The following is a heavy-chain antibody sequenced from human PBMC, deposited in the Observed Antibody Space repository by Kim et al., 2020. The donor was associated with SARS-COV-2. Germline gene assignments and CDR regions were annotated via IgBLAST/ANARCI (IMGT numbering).Heavy chain of an antibody. Sequence: GGSLRLSCAASGFTFSSYAMSWVRQAPGKGLEWVSAISGSGGSTYYADSVKGRFTISRDNSKNTLYLQMNSLRAEDTAVYYCAKGGRQLVTPFAGMDVWGQGTTVTVSS. CDR3: AKGGRQLVTPFAGMDV. D-gene: IGHD6-13*01. J-gene: IGHJ6*02. CDR2: ISGSGGST. V-gene: IGHV3-23*01. CDR1: GFTFSSYA.